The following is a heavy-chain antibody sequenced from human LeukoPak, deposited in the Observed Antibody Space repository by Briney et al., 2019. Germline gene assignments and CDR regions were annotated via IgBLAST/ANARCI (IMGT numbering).Heavy chain of an antibody. D-gene: IGHD6-25*01. J-gene: IGHJ4*02. CDR2: IYYSGST. CDR3: ARVKAATNLVDY. CDR1: GGSISSGDYY. V-gene: IGHV4-30-4*01. Sequence: SQTLSLTCTVSGGSISSGDYYWSWIRQPPGKGLEWIGYIYYSGSTYNNPSLKSRLTISIDTSKNQFSLKLSSVIAADTAVYYCARVKAATNLVDYWGQGTLVTVSS.